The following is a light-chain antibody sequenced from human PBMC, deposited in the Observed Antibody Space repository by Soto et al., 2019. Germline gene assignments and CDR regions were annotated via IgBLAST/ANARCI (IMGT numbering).Light chain of an antibody. J-gene: IGKJ1*01. Sequence: EIVMTQSPATLSVSPGERATLSCRASQSVSFNLAWYQQTPGQPPRLLIYCASTRATGIPARFSGGGSGTEFTLTINSLQSEDSAVYYCQQYNNWPPWTFGQGTKVDIK. CDR2: CAS. V-gene: IGKV3-15*01. CDR1: QSVSFN. CDR3: QQYNNWPPWT.